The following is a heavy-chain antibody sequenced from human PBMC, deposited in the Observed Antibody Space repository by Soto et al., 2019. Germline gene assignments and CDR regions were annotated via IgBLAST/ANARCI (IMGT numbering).Heavy chain of an antibody. D-gene: IGHD3-3*01. CDR1: GGSFSGYY. V-gene: IGHV4-34*01. Sequence: PSETLSLTCAVYGGSFSGYYWSWIRQPPGKGLEWIGEINHSGSTNYNPSLKSRVTISVDTSKNQFSLKLSSVTAADTAVYYCARGRPGDFWSGYHQYMDVWGKGTTVTVSS. J-gene: IGHJ6*03. CDR3: ARGRPGDFWSGYHQYMDV. CDR2: INHSGST.